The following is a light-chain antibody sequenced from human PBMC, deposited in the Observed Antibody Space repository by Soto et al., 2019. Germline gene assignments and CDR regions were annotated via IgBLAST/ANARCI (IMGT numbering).Light chain of an antibody. Sequence: EIVMTQSPATLSVSPGERATLSCRASQSVNNNLAWYQQKPGQAPRLLIYGASIRATGIPGRFSGSESGTEFTLTICSLQSQEFAVYYCQQYNNWPLFTCGPGTKVDIK. CDR2: GAS. J-gene: IGKJ3*01. V-gene: IGKV3-15*01. CDR1: QSVNNN. CDR3: QQYNNWPLFT.